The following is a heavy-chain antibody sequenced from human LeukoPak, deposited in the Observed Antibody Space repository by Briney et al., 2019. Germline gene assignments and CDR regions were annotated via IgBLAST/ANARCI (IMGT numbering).Heavy chain of an antibody. CDR2: ITNSGDAT. CDR1: EFTFSGHA. D-gene: IGHD3-22*01. CDR3: ARDSTYDSTGYFDC. V-gene: IGHV3-23*01. J-gene: IGHJ4*02. Sequence: PGGSLRLSCAASEFTFSGHAMNWVRQAPGKGLEWVSGITNSGDATYYADSVRGRFTISRDNSKNRLYLQMNSLRAEDTAVYYCARDSTYDSTGYFDCWGQGTLVTVSS.